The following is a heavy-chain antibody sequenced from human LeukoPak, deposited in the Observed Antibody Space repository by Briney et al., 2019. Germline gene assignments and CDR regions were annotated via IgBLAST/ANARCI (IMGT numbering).Heavy chain of an antibody. CDR1: GFTFSNYG. CDR3: ARVITMVRDNWFDP. CDR2: LSGGAVST. V-gene: IGHV3-23*01. J-gene: IGHJ5*02. D-gene: IGHD3-10*01. Sequence: GGSLRLSCAASGFTFSNYGLSWVRQAPGRGLEWVSGLSGGAVSTNYADSVKGRFTISRDNAKNSLYLQMNSLRAEDTAVYYCARVITMVRDNWFDPWGQGTLVTVSS.